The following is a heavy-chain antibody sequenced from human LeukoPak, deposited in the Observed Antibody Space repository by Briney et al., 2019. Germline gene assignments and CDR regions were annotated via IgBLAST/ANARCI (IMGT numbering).Heavy chain of an antibody. Sequence: SETLSLTCAVYGGSFSGYYWDWIRQYPGKGLEWIGSIYYSGSTYYNASLKSRLFISVDTSNNQFSLRLSFVTAADTAVYYCARRRYYDSTGYLDWGQGTLITVSS. D-gene: IGHD3-22*01. J-gene: IGHJ1*01. V-gene: IGHV4-34*01. CDR2: IYYSGST. CDR3: ARRRYYDSTGYLD. CDR1: GGSFSGYY.